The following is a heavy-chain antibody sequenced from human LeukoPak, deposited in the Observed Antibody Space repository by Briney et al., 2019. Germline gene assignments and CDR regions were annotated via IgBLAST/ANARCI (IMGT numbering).Heavy chain of an antibody. CDR3: ARDAATSVGMPHY. V-gene: IGHV3-33*01. Sequence: GGSLRLSCVASGFTFSSYGMHWVRQAPGQGLEWVAIIWSDGSTKYYVDSVKGRFTISRDNSKSTLYLQMNSLRAEDTAVYYCARDAATSVGMPHYWGQGTVVTVSS. D-gene: IGHD2-2*01. CDR2: IWSDGSTK. J-gene: IGHJ4*02. CDR1: GFTFSSYG.